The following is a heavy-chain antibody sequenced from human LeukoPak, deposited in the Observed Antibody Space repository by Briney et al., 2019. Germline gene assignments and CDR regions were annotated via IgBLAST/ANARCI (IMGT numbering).Heavy chain of an antibody. CDR3: AKVGSGSGSQIDY. CDR1: GFTFSKFA. Sequence: PGGSLRLSCAAAGFTFSKFAMHWVRQAPGKGLEWVAVVSYDGSYKYYADSVKGRFTISRDNSKNTLYLQMNSLRAEDTAVYYCAKVGSGSGSQIDYWGQGTLVTVSS. V-gene: IGHV3-30*04. J-gene: IGHJ4*02. D-gene: IGHD3-10*01. CDR2: VSYDGSYK.